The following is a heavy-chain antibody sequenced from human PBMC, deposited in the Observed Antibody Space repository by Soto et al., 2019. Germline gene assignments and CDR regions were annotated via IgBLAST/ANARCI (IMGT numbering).Heavy chain of an antibody. CDR2: INAANGDT. J-gene: IGHJ5*02. Sequence: ASVKVSCKASGYTFTSYGIHWVRQAPGQRLEWMGWINAANGDTKYSPKFQGRVTIARDTSASTAYMELSSLRSEDTAVYYCVRRHVSATGIDWFDPWGQGTLVTVT. CDR3: VRRHVSATGIDWFDP. V-gene: IGHV1-3*01. CDR1: GYTFTSYG. D-gene: IGHD6-13*01.